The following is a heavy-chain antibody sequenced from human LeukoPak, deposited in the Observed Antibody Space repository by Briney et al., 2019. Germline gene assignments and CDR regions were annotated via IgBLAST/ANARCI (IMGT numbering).Heavy chain of an antibody. D-gene: IGHD3-9*01. V-gene: IGHV4-30-4*01. J-gene: IGHJ6*04. CDR1: GGSISSGDYY. Sequence: SETLSLTCTVSGGSISSGDYYWSWIRQPPGKGLEWIGYIYYSGSTYYNPSLKSRVTISVDTSKNQFSLKLSSVTAADTAVYYCARESLTSYYYYGMDVWGKGTTDTVSS. CDR2: IYYSGST. CDR3: ARESLTSYYYYGMDV.